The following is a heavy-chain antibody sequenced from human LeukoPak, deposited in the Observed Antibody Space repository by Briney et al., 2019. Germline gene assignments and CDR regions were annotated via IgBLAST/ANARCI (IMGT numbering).Heavy chain of an antibody. D-gene: IGHD3-22*01. J-gene: IGHJ3*02. CDR3: ARGYYDSSGYSPHDAFDI. Sequence: ASVKVSCKASGYTFTSYYMHWVRQAPGQGLEWMGIINPSGGSTSYAQKFQGRVTMTRDMSTSTVYMELSSLRSEDTAVYYCARGYYDSSGYSPHDAFDIWGQGTMVTVSS. CDR2: INPSGGST. V-gene: IGHV1-46*01. CDR1: GYTFTSYY.